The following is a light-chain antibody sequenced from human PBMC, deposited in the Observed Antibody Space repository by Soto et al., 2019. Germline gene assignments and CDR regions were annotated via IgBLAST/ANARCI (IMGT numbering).Light chain of an antibody. V-gene: IGKV1-5*03. CDR2: QAS. CDR3: QQYDSYSVT. CDR1: QSVSNW. J-gene: IGKJ2*01. Sequence: DIQMTQSPSTLSASIGDRVTISCRASQSVSNWLAWYRQKPGKAPKLLIYQASTLNSGVPSRFSGSGSGTEFTLTISSLQPDDFATYYCQQYDSYSVTFGQGTKLEIK.